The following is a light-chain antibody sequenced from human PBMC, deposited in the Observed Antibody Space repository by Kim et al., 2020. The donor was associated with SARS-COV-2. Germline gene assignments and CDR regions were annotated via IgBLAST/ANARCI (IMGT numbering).Light chain of an antibody. CDR3: QQYATSPET. CDR2: SAS. CDR1: QSVSSNF. J-gene: IGKJ1*01. Sequence: ENVLTQSPGTLPLPPGERATLSCRASQSVSSNFLAWYQQKAGQAPRLLIYSASSRASGIPDRFSGSGSGTDFTLTISTLEPEDFAVYYCQQYATSPETFGQGTKVDIK. V-gene: IGKV3-20*01.